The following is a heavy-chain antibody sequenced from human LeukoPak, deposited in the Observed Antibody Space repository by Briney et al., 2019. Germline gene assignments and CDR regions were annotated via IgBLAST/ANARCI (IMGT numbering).Heavy chain of an antibody. CDR2: IIPIFGTA. V-gene: IGHV1-69*06. J-gene: IGHJ4*02. D-gene: IGHD2-15*01. Sequence: ASVKVSCKASGGTFSSYAISRVRQAPGQGLEWMGGIIPIFGTANYAQKFQGRVTITADKSTSTAYMELSSLRSEDTAVYYCAIVVVAGSFDYWGQGTLVTVSS. CDR3: AIVVVAGSFDY. CDR1: GGTFSSYA.